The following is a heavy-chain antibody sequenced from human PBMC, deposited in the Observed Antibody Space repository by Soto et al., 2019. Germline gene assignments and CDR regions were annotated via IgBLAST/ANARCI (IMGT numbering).Heavy chain of an antibody. CDR1: GYTFTSYA. CDR3: ARFTDYGDYFDY. V-gene: IGHV1-3*01. Sequence: ASVKVSCKASGYTFTSYAMHWVRQAPGQRLEWMGWINAGNGNTKYSQKFQGWVTMTRDTSISTAYMELSRLRSDDTAVYYCARFTDYGDYFDYWGQGTLVTVSS. D-gene: IGHD4-17*01. CDR2: INAGNGNT. J-gene: IGHJ4*02.